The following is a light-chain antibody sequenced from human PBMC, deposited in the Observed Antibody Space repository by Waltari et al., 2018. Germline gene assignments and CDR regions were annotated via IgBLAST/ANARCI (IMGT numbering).Light chain of an antibody. CDR1: RTVFFSSNNKDF. V-gene: IGKV4-1*01. CDR3: QQFYITPQT. J-gene: IGKJ2*01. Sequence: DIVMTQSPDSLAVSLGERATINCRSSRTVFFSSNNKDFLSWYQQRPGQPPKLLIYWASTRESGVPARFSGSGSGTNFTLTINGLQAEDVAVYYCQQFYITPQTFGQGTRVEIK. CDR2: WAS.